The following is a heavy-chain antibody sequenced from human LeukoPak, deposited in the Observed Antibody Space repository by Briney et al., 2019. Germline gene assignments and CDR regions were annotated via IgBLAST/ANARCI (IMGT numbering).Heavy chain of an antibody. CDR1: GFTFSNAW. J-gene: IGHJ6*02. Sequence: GGSLRLSCAASGFTFSNAWMNWVRQAPGKGLEWVSAISGSGGSTYYADSVKGRFTISRDNSKNTLYLQMNSLRAEDTAVYYCAKADYDFWIDPSYYGMDVWGQGTTVTVSS. V-gene: IGHV3-23*01. CDR2: ISGSGGST. CDR3: AKADYDFWIDPSYYGMDV. D-gene: IGHD3-3*01.